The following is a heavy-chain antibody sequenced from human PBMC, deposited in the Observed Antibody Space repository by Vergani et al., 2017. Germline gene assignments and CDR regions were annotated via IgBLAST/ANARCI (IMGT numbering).Heavy chain of an antibody. D-gene: IGHD1-26*01. J-gene: IGHJ6*02. CDR2: IYPGDSDT. CDR3: ARRGGSYYYYYGMDV. CDR1: GYSFTSYW. V-gene: IGHV5-51*03. Sequence: EVQLVQSGAEVKTPGESLKISCKCSGYSFTSYWIGWVRQMPGKGLEWMGIIYPGDSDTRYSPSFQGQVTISADKSISTAYLQWSSLKASDTAMYYCARRGGSYYYYYGMDVWGQGTTVTVSS.